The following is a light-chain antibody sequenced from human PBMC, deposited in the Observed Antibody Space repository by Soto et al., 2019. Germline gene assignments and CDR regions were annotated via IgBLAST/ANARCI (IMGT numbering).Light chain of an antibody. J-gene: IGLJ1*01. CDR2: HVT. CDR1: SSYIGHYDY. CDR3: CSLTTSHTDV. Sequence: SALTQPASLSGSPGQSITLSYPGTSSYIGHYDYVSWYQQHPGKAPKLMIYHVTYRPSGVSNRYSGSKSGNSASLTISGLQADDEADYYCCSLTTSHTDVFGSGNKGTVL. V-gene: IGLV2-14*03.